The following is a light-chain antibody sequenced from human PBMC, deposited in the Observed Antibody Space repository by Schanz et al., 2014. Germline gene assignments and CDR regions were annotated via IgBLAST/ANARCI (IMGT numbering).Light chain of an antibody. Sequence: QSALTQPASVSGSPGQSITISCTGTSSDVGGYNYVSWYQQHPGKAPKLMIYDVSNRPSGVPDRFSASQSGNTASLTISGLQAEDEADYYCCSYAGTYTWVFGGGTKLTVL. CDR3: CSYAGTYTWV. CDR1: SSDVGGYNY. V-gene: IGLV2-11*01. CDR2: DVS. J-gene: IGLJ3*02.